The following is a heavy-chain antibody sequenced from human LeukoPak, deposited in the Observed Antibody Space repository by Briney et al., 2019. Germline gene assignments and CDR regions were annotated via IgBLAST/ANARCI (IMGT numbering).Heavy chain of an antibody. Sequence: ASVKVSCKASGYTFTSYDINWVRQATGQGLEWMGWMNPNSGDTGYAQKFQGRVTMTRNTSISTAYMELSSLRSEDTAVYYCARNSGLAAPYDYWGQGTLVTVSS. CDR1: GYTFTSYD. CDR3: ARNSGLAAPYDY. D-gene: IGHD2-15*01. CDR2: MNPNSGDT. V-gene: IGHV1-8*01. J-gene: IGHJ4*02.